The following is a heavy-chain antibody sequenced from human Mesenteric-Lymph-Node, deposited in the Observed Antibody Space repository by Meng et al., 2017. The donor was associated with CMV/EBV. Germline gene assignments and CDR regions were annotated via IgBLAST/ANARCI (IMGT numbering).Heavy chain of an antibody. Sequence: QVPLQQWGAGLLKPSETLSPTCAVYGGSFSGYYWSWIRQPPGKGLEWIGEINHSGSTNYNPSLKSRVTISVDTSKNQFSLKLSSVTAADTAVYYCARHQRWLKSEGGFNYWGQGTLVTVSS. CDR1: GGSFSGYY. CDR3: ARHQRWLKSEGGFNY. D-gene: IGHD4-23*01. V-gene: IGHV4-34*01. J-gene: IGHJ4*02. CDR2: INHSGST.